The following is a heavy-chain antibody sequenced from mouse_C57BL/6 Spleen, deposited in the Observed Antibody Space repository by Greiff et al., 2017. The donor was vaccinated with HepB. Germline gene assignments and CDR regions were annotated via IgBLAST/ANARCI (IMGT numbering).Heavy chain of an antibody. D-gene: IGHD1-1*01. CDR2: IDPEDGET. CDR3: ASILYYYGSSYDAMDY. V-gene: IGHV14-2*01. J-gene: IGHJ4*01. CDR1: GFNIKDYY. Sequence: EVKVVESGAELVKPGASVKLSCTASGFNIKDYYMHWVKQRTEQGLEWIGRIDPEDGETKYAPKFQGKATITADTSSNTAYLQLSSLTSEDTAVYYCASILYYYGSSYDAMDYWGQGTSVTVSS.